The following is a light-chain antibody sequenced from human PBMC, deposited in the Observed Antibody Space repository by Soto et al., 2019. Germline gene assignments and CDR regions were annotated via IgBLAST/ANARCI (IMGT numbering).Light chain of an antibody. CDR2: EVS. V-gene: IGLV2-8*01. J-gene: IGLJ1*01. Sequence: QSALTQPPSASESPGQSVTISCTGTSSDVGGYNYISWYQQYPGKAPKVMIYEVSKRPSGVPDRFSGSKSGNTASLTVSGLQADDEADYYCSSYAGSNVLYVFGTGTKLTVL. CDR3: SSYAGSNVLYV. CDR1: SSDVGGYNY.